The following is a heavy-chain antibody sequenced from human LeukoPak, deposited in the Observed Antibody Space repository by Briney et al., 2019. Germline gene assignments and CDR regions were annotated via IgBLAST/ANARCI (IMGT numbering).Heavy chain of an antibody. CDR1: GFTFSDFY. D-gene: IGHD3-22*01. CDR3: ARNRRDSSGYYHLDY. J-gene: IGHJ4*02. Sequence: PGGSLKLSCAASGFTFSDFYMSWIRQAQGKGLEWVSDIGTTGTTIYFADFVRGRFTISRDNAKDSLYLQMNSLRAEDTAVYYCARNRRDSSGYYHLDYWGQGTLVTVSS. V-gene: IGHV3-11*01. CDR2: IGTTGTTI.